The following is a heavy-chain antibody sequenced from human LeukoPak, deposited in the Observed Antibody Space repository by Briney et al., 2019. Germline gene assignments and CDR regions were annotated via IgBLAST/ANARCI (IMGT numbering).Heavy chain of an antibody. Sequence: PGGSLRLSCAASGFTFSSYEMNWVRQAPGKGLEWVSYISNSGSSIYYADSVKGRFTTSGDNAKSSLYLQMNSLRAEDTAVYYCGRGHWGLDYWGQGALVTVSS. CDR2: ISNSGSSI. J-gene: IGHJ4*02. V-gene: IGHV3-48*03. CDR3: GRGHWGLDY. CDR1: GFTFSSYE. D-gene: IGHD7-27*01.